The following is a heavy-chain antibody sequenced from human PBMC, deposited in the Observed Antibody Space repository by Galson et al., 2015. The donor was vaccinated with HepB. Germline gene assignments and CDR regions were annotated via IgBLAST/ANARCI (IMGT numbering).Heavy chain of an antibody. CDR1: RFTFSSYA. Sequence: SLRLSCAASRFTFSSYAMTWVRQAPGKGLEWVSSISESGGYTDYADSVKGRFTISRDNSKNTLFLQMHSLRADDTAVYYCAKHEGQHWGQGTLVTVSS. CDR2: ISESGGYT. J-gene: IGHJ1*01. CDR3: AKHEGQH. V-gene: IGHV3-23*01.